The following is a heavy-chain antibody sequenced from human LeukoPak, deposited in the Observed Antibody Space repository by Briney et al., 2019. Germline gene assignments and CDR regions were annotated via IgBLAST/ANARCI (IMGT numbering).Heavy chain of an antibody. CDR3: AKIVVVTTFDY. J-gene: IGHJ4*02. CDR2: IKQDGSEK. V-gene: IGHV3-7*01. Sequence: GGSLRLSCAASGFTFSSYWMSWVRQAPGKGLEWVANIKQDGSEKYYVDSVKGRFTISRDNSKNTLYLQMNSLRAEDTAVYYCAKIVVVTTFDYWGQGTLVTVSS. D-gene: IGHD3-22*01. CDR1: GFTFSSYW.